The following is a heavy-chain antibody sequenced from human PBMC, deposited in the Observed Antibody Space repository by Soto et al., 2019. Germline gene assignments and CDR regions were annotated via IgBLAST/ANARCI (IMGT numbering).Heavy chain of an antibody. J-gene: IGHJ4*02. CDR1: GFSFSGYN. CDR3: ARDVGWSYPAYVDY. Sequence: EVQLTESGGGLVKPGGSLRLSCAASGFSFSGYNMHWVRQAPGKGLEWVSFISSSGTYIYYADSVKGRFTISRDNAKNSVNLQMNSLRAEDTAIYFCARDVGWSYPAYVDYWGPGTRVTVSS. CDR2: ISSSGTYI. V-gene: IGHV3-21*01. D-gene: IGHD1-26*01.